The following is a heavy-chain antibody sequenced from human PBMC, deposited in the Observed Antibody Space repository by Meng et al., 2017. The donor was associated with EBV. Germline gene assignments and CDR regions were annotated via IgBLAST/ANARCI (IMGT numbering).Heavy chain of an antibody. D-gene: IGHD6-13*01. Sequence: QWQVVQYVSGVKNAGYSVNVSGKASGGTFSSYAISWVRQAPGQGLEWMGGIIPIFGTANYAQKFQGRVTITADKSTSTAYMELSSLRSEDTAVYYCARAEIAAAGRLDYWGQGTLVTVSS. CDR2: IIPIFGTA. CDR3: ARAEIAAAGRLDY. V-gene: IGHV1-69*06. CDR1: GGTFSSYA. J-gene: IGHJ4*02.